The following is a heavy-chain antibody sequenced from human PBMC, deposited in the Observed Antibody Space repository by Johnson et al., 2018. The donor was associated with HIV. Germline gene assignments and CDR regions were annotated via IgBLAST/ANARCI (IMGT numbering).Heavy chain of an antibody. V-gene: IGHV3-7*01. CDR2: IKQDGSEK. CDR3: AREYYYDSSGNPGLCI. J-gene: IGHJ3*02. CDR1: GFTFSSYA. Sequence: VQLVESGGGLVQPGGSLRRSCAASGFTFSSYAMHWVRQAPGKGLEWVANIKQDGSEKYYVDSVKGRLTISRDNAKNSLYLQMNSLRAEDTAVYYCAREYYYDSSGNPGLCIWGQGTMVTVSS. D-gene: IGHD3-22*01.